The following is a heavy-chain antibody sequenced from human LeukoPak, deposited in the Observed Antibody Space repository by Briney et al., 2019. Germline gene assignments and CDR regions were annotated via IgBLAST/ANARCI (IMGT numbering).Heavy chain of an antibody. D-gene: IGHD1-26*01. J-gene: IGHJ4*02. V-gene: IGHV3-23*01. CDR1: GFTFSSYA. CDR3: ARGYSGSYPGQIDY. CDR2: ISGSGGST. Sequence: PGGSLRLSCAASGFTFSSYAMSWVRQAPGKGLEWVSAISGSGGSTYYADSVKGRFTISRDNSKNTLYLQMNSLRAEDTAVYYCARGYSGSYPGQIDYWGQGTLITVSS.